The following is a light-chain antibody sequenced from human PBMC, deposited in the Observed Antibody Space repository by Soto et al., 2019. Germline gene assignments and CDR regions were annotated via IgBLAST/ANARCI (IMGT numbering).Light chain of an antibody. CDR3: SSYRSGSTLV. V-gene: IGLV2-14*01. J-gene: IGLJ2*01. Sequence: QSVLTQPASVSGSPGQSITISCTGTSSDVGGSNYVSWYQQHPGNAPKLMIYDVNNRPSGISNRFSGSKSGNTASLTISGLQAEDEADYYCSSYRSGSTLVFGGGTKLTVL. CDR1: SSDVGGSNY. CDR2: DVN.